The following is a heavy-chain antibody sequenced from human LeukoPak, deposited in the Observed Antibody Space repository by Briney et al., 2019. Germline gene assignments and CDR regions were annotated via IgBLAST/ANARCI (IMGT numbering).Heavy chain of an antibody. CDR3: ARRDRDIVVVPAPVVGAFDI. J-gene: IGHJ3*02. CDR1: GGSISSSSYY. Sequence: SETLSLTCTVSGGSISSSSYYWGWIRQPPGKGLEWIGSIYYSGSTYYNPSLKSRVTISVDTSKNQFSLKLSSVTAADTAVYYCARRDRDIVVVPAPVVGAFDIWGQGTMVTVSS. CDR2: IYYSGST. V-gene: IGHV4-39*01. D-gene: IGHD2-2*01.